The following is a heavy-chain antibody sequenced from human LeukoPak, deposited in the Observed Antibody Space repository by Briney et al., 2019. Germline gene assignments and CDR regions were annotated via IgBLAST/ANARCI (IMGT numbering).Heavy chain of an antibody. Sequence: GGSLRLSCEASGFTFSTYSMNWVRQAPGKGLEWVSYICSSSTTMYNADSVKGRFTISRDNAKNSLYLQMNSLRAEDTAVYYCATADFLDYWGQGTLVTVSS. J-gene: IGHJ4*02. CDR1: GFTFSTYS. CDR3: ATADFLDY. CDR2: ICSSSTTM. V-gene: IGHV3-48*01. D-gene: IGHD3/OR15-3a*01.